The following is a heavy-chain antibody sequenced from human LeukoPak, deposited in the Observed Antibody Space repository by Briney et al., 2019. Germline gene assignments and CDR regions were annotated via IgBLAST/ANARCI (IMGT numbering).Heavy chain of an antibody. CDR3: ARGSSSWYSHFDY. Sequence: ASENVSCKASGHTFTSYDVSWVRHASARGREGMGWISAYNGNTNYAQKLQGRVTMTTDTSTSTAYMELRSLRSDDTAVYYCARGSSSWYSHFDYWGQGTLVTVSS. CDR2: ISAYNGNT. J-gene: IGHJ4*02. D-gene: IGHD6-13*01. CDR1: GHTFTSYD. V-gene: IGHV1-18*04.